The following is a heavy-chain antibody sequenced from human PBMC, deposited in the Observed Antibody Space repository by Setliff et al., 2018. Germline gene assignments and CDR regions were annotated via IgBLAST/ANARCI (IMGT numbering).Heavy chain of an antibody. CDR3: ARAAKYDSSGYYGFWFDP. J-gene: IGHJ5*02. V-gene: IGHV4-59*01. Sequence: PSETLSLTCSVSGGSISSSYWTWIWQPPGKGLEWIGYIYSSGSSNYNHSLKSRVTISVDTSMNQFSLRLNSVTAADTAVYYCARAAKYDSSGYYGFWFDPWGQGILVTVSS. CDR2: IYSSGSS. D-gene: IGHD3-22*01. CDR1: GGSISSSY.